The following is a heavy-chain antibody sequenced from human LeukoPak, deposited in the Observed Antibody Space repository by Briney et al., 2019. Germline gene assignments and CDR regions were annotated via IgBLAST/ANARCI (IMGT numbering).Heavy chain of an antibody. CDR3: ASFYYYDSSGYTRIPPGYAFDI. V-gene: IGHV1-2*06. CDR1: GYTFTGYY. Sequence: ASVKVSCKASGYTFTGYYMHWVRQAPGQGLEWMGRINPNSGGTNYAQKLQGRVTMTTDTSTSTAYMELRSLRSDDTAVYYCASFYYYDSSGYTRIPPGYAFDIWGQGTMVTVSS. D-gene: IGHD3-22*01. J-gene: IGHJ3*02. CDR2: INPNSGGT.